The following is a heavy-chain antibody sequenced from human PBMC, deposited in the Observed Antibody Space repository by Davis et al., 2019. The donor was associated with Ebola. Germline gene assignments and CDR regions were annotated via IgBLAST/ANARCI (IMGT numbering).Heavy chain of an antibody. CDR3: AKDQPHVVPAAFWY. D-gene: IGHD2-2*01. CDR2: ISGSGGST. Sequence: PGGSLRLSCAASGFTFSRYWMHWVRQAPGKGLEWVSAISGSGGSTYYADSVKGRFTISRDNSKNTLYLQMNSLRAEDTAVYYCAKDQPHVVPAAFWYWGQGTLVTVSS. J-gene: IGHJ4*02. CDR1: GFTFSRYW. V-gene: IGHV3-23*01.